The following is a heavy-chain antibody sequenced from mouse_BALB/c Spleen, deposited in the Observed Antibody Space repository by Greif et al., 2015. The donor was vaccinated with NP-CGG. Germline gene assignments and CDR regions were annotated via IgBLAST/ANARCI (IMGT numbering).Heavy chain of an antibody. CDR2: INPSNGRN. J-gene: IGHJ4*01. Sequence: VQLQQSGAELVKPGASVKLSCKASGYTFTSYWMHWVKQRPGQGLEWIGEINPSNGRNIYNEKFQSKATLTVDKSSSTAYMQLSSLTSEDAAVYYCASYDGYYYYAMDYWGQGTSVTVSS. CDR3: ASYDGYYYYAMDY. CDR1: GYTFTSYW. D-gene: IGHD2-3*01. V-gene: IGHV1S81*02.